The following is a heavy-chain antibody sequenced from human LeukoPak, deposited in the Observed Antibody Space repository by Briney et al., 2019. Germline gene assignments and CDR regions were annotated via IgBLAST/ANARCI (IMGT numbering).Heavy chain of an antibody. D-gene: IGHD2/OR15-2a*01. CDR2: IWYDGSNE. Sequence: GGALRLSCAASGFTFSSYGMHWVRQAPGKGLEWVALIWYDGSNEYYADSVKGRLTISRDNSKNTLYLQMNSLRAEDTAVYYCAREGPRGNSQFDYWGQGTLVTVSS. V-gene: IGHV3-33*01. CDR3: AREGPRGNSQFDY. J-gene: IGHJ4*02. CDR1: GFTFSSYG.